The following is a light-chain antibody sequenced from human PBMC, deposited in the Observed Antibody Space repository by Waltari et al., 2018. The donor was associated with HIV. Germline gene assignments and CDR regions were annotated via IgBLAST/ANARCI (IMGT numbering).Light chain of an antibody. Sequence: DIVMTQSPDSLAVSLGERATINCKSSQSVFYSSNNKNYLAWYQQKPRQPPKLLIYWASTRESGVPDRFSGSGSGTDFTLTISSLQSEDLAVYYCQQYNNWPPLTFGQGTKVEIK. CDR2: WAS. CDR3: QQYNNWPPLT. V-gene: IGKV4-1*01. J-gene: IGKJ1*01. CDR1: QSVFYSSNNKNY.